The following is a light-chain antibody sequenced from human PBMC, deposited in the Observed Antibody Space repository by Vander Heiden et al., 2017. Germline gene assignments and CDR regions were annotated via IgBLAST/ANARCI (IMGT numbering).Light chain of an antibody. CDR1: SNDVGGYNY. CDR3: SSYKTWGIII. J-gene: IGLJ2*01. Sequence: HSTIISCSGSSNDVGGYNYVSGYQQHPDKVPRLMMYDVNTRPSGVSNLCSGAKSGNTATLTISGLQAEDEADDDCSSYKTWGIIIFCGGTKLTVL. V-gene: IGLV2-14*03. CDR2: DVN.